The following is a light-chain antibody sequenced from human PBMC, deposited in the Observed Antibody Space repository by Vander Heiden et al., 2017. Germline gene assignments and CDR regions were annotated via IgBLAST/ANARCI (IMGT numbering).Light chain of an antibody. CDR1: QSLLHSNGYNY. CDR3: MQALQTPPT. V-gene: IGKV2-28*01. CDR2: LGS. Sequence: DIVMTQSPLSLPVTPGEPASISCRSSQSLLHSNGYNYLDWYLQKPGQSPQLLIYLGSNRASGVPDRFSGSGSGTEITLKISRVEAEDVGVYYCMQALQTPPTFGQGTKLEIK. J-gene: IGKJ2*01.